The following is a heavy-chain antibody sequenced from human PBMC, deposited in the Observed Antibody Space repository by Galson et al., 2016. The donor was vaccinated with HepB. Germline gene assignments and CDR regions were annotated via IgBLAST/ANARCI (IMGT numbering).Heavy chain of an antibody. Sequence: SLRLSCAASGFTVSGTYMSWVRQAPGKGLQWVSVIYSDGTTYYKDSVTGRFTIARDSAENTVFLQMNSLRTEDTALYYCARGAGIAVVVLEDCYFDLWGRGTLLTVSA. J-gene: IGHJ2*01. CDR3: ARGAGIAVVVLEDCYFDL. D-gene: IGHD2-21*01. CDR2: IYSDGTT. CDR1: GFTVSGTY. V-gene: IGHV3-66*01.